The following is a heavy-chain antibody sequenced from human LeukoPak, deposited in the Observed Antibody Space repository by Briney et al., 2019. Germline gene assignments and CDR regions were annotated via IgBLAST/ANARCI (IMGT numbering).Heavy chain of an antibody. CDR2: VSDHNDGP. CDR3: ARDWDQRSDCFDP. J-gene: IGHJ5*02. V-gene: IGHV1-18*01. CDR1: GYTFATYG. Sequence: ASVKVSFKASGYTFATYGISWVRQVPGQGLEWMGWVSDHNDGPNYARKFKDRVTMTADKYTSTAYLELRSLRSDDTGVYYCARDWDQRSDCFDPWGQGTLVTVSS. D-gene: IGHD1-26*01.